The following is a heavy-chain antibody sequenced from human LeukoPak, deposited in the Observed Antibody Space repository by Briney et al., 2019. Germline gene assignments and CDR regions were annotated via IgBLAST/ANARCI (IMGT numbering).Heavy chain of an antibody. CDR3: ARAGSYGYRGGYYFDY. D-gene: IGHD5-18*01. V-gene: IGHV4-59*11. J-gene: IGHJ4*02. CDR1: GGSISSHY. Sequence: SETLSLTCTVSGGSISSHYWSWIRQPPGKGLEWIGYIYYSGSTNYNPSLKSRVTISVDTSKNQFSLKLSSVTAADTAVYYCARAGSYGYRGGYYFDYWGQGTLVTVSS. CDR2: IYYSGST.